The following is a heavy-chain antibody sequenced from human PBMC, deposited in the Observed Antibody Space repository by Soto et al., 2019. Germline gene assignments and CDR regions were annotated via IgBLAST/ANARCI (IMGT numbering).Heavy chain of an antibody. CDR1: GYTFTSYD. Sequence: GASVKVSCKASGYTFTSYDINWMRQATGQGLEWMGWMNPNSGNTYYAQKFQGRVTVTTNTSMSTAYMELSSLRFEDTAVYYCARGQVGATPYYFDYWGQGILVTVSS. CDR3: ARGQVGATPYYFDY. J-gene: IGHJ4*02. V-gene: IGHV1-8*01. D-gene: IGHD1-26*01. CDR2: MNPNSGNT.